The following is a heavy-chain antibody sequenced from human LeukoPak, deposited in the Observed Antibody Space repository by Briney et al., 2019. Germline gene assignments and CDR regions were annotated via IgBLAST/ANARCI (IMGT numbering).Heavy chain of an antibody. CDR2: VNHSGST. J-gene: IGHJ4*02. CDR3: ARGLDDTTILTLFDY. D-gene: IGHD5-18*01. V-gene: IGHV4-34*01. CDR1: GGSFSGYY. Sequence: SETLSLTCAVYGGSFSGYYWSWIRQPPGRGLEWIGEVNHSGSTNLNPSLKSRVTISVDTSKNQFSLKLSSVTAADTALYYCARGLDDTTILTLFDYWGQGTLVTVSS.